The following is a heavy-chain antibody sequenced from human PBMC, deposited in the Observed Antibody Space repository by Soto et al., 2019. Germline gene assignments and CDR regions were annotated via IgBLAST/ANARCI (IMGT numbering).Heavy chain of an antibody. CDR1: GGSINSYW. D-gene: IGHD2-2*01. J-gene: IGHJ4*02. Sequence: SETLSLTCSVSGGSINSYWWSWIRQPAGKGLEWIGRVYSSGTTDYNPSLNSRATMSVETSKNQFSLKLTSVAAADTAVYYCARDIGSYAYAEGYWGQGIQVTVSS. CDR3: ARDIGSYAYAEGY. V-gene: IGHV4-4*07. CDR2: VYSSGTT.